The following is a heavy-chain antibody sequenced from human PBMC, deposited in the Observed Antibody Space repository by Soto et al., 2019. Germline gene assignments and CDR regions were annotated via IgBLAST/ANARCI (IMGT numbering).Heavy chain of an antibody. V-gene: IGHV1-69*02. D-gene: IGHD2-21*02. CDR2: IIPILRLA. CDR1: GGTFSSYT. Sequence: QVQLVQSGAEVKKPGSSVKVSCKAVGGTFSSYTISWVRQAPGQGLEWMGRIIPILRLADYAQKFQDRVTITADTSTSTAYMELSSLRSQDTDMYYCAIFGGVLTAIPANWGQGTLVTVSS. J-gene: IGHJ4*02. CDR3: AIFGGVLTAIPAN.